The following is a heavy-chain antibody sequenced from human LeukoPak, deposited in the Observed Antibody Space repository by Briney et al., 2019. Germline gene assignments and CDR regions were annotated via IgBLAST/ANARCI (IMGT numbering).Heavy chain of an antibody. D-gene: IGHD6-13*01. CDR3: ARGRGAAAGNNYYYMDV. J-gene: IGHJ6*03. CDR2: MNPNSGNT. V-gene: IGHV1-8*03. CDR1: GYTFTSYD. Sequence: GASVNVSCKASGYTFTSYDINWVRQAAGQGREWMGWMNPNSGNTGYAQKFQGRVTITRNTSISTAYMELSSLRSEDTAVYYCARGRGAAAGNNYYYMDVWGKGTTVTVSS.